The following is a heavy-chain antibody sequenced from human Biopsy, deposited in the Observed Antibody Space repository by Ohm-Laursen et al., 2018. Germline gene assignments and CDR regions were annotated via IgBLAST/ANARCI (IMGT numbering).Heavy chain of an antibody. J-gene: IGHJ6*02. Sequence: SDTLSLTCSVSGGLNSNYYWSWIRQPPGKGLEWIGEINHRGSTNYNPSLKSRVTISVDTSKNQFSLKLRSVTAADTAVYYCARAVDYYDPYYYYGLDVWGQGTTVTVSS. CDR2: INHRGST. V-gene: IGHV4-34*01. D-gene: IGHD3-16*01. CDR1: GGLNSNYY. CDR3: ARAVDYYDPYYYYGLDV.